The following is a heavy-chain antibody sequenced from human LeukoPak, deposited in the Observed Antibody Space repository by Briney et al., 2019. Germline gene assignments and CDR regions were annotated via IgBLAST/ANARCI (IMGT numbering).Heavy chain of an antibody. Sequence: SQTLSLTCAISGDSVSSNSAARNWIRQSPSRGLEWLGRTYYRSKWYNDYAVSVKSRITINPDTSKNQFSLQLNSVTPEDTAVYYCARAAGYSSSWYGKYYFDYWGQGTLVTVSS. J-gene: IGHJ4*02. D-gene: IGHD6-13*01. CDR2: TYYRSKWYN. V-gene: IGHV6-1*01. CDR3: ARAAGYSSSWYGKYYFDY. CDR1: GDSVSSNSAA.